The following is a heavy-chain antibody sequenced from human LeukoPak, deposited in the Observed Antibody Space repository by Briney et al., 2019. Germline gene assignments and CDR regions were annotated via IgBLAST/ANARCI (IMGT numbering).Heavy chain of an antibody. CDR3: ARGPPYYYDSSGYYLLDY. CDR2: IIPIFGTA. J-gene: IGHJ4*02. D-gene: IGHD3-22*01. CDR1: GGTFSSYA. Sequence: SVKVSCKASGGTFSSYAISWVRQAPGQGLEWMGGIIPIFGTANYAQKFQGRVTITADESTSTAYMELSSLRSEDTAVYYCARGPPYYYDSSGYYLLDYWGQGTLVTVSS. V-gene: IGHV1-69*13.